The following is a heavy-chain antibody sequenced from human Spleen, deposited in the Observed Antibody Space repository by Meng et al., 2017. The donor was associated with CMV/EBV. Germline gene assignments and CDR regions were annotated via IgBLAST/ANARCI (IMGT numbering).Heavy chain of an antibody. D-gene: IGHD5-18*01. CDR3: ARSDGRIAPGHY. CDR2: INHSGST. V-gene: IGHV4-34*01. Sequence: QVQLQQWGAGLLKPSDTLSLTCAVYGGSFSSFYWHWIRQPPGKGLEWIGEINHSGSTNYNPSLKNRVTISVDTSKNQFSLKLSSVTAADTAVYYCARSDGRIAPGHYWGQGTLVTVSS. J-gene: IGHJ4*02. CDR1: GGSFSSFY.